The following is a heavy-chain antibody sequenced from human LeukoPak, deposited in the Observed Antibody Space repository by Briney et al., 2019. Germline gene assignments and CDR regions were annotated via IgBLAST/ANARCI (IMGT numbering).Heavy chain of an antibody. CDR3: ARDDEGGLIDY. J-gene: IGHJ4*02. CDR1: GFTFSSYC. V-gene: IGHV3-7*03. CDR2: IKQDGSEK. D-gene: IGHD3-16*01. Sequence: PGGSLRLSCAASGFTFSSYCMSWVRQAPGKGLEWVANIKQDGSEKYYVDSVKGRFTISRDNAKNSLYLQMNSLRAEDTAVYYCARDDEGGLIDYWGQGTLVTVSS.